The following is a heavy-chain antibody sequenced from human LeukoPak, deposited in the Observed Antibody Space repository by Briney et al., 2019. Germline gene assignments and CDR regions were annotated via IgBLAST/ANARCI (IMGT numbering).Heavy chain of an antibody. CDR1: GGSFSGYY. Sequence: PSETLSLTCAVYGGSFSGYYWSWIRQPPGKGLEWIGEINHSGSTNYNPSLKSRVTISVDTSKNQFSLKLGSVTAADTAVYYCAKYQSYTMFDYWGQGALVTVSS. D-gene: IGHD2-2*01. CDR2: INHSGST. J-gene: IGHJ4*02. CDR3: AKYQSYTMFDY. V-gene: IGHV4-34*01.